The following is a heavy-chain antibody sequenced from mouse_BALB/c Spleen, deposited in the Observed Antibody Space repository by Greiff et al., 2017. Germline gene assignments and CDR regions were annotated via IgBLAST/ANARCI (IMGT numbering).Heavy chain of an antibody. J-gene: IGHJ4*01. V-gene: IGHV1S81*02. CDR1: GYTFTSYW. CDR2: INPSNGRT. D-gene: IGHD5-1*01. Sequence: QVQLQQPGAELVKPGASVKLSCKASGYTFTSYWTHWVKQRPGQGLEWIGEINPSNGRTNYNEKFKSKATLTVDKSSSTAYMQLSSLTSEDSAVYYCARLGGTFYYAMDDWGQGTSVTVSS. CDR3: ARLGGTFYYAMDD.